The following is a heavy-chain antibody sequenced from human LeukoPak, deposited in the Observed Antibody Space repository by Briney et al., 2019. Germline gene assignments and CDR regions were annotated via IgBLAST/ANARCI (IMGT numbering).Heavy chain of an antibody. CDR3: ARGGSGRALVNF. D-gene: IGHD3-10*01. CDR2: ISSSGSVI. CDR1: GFTFSSYE. V-gene: IGHV3-48*03. J-gene: IGHJ4*02. Sequence: GGSLGLSCAASGFTFSSYEMNWVRQAPGKGLEWVSYISSSGSVIYYADSVKGRFTISRDNAKNSLYLQMNSLRAEDTAVYYCARGGSGRALVNFWGQGTLVTVSS.